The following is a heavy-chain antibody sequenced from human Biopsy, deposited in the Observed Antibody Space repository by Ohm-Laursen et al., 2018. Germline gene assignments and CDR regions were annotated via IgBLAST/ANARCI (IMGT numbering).Heavy chain of an antibody. CDR3: AAYYYDSSGYFYAFHY. D-gene: IGHD3-22*01. CDR2: VSYSGNT. CDR1: GVSTSSYF. J-gene: IGHJ4*02. Sequence: SETLSLTCNVSGVSTSSYFWSWIRQPLGKGLEWIGYVSYSGNTKYNPSLKSRVIISADTSKNQFSLELSSVTAADTAMYYCAAYYYDSSGYFYAFHYWGQGTLVTVSS. V-gene: IGHV4-59*08.